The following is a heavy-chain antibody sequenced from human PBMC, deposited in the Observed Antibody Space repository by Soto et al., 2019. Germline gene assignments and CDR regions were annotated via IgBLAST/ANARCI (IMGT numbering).Heavy chain of an antibody. CDR3: AKVRRFGELRSLY. V-gene: IGHV3-23*01. CDR1: GFTFSSYA. Sequence: EVQLLESGGGLVQPGGSLRLSCAASGFTFSSYAMSWVRQAPGKGLEWVSAIGVSGDTTYYGDSVKGRFTISRDNSKNTLYLQMGSLRAEETAVYYCAKVRRFGELRSLYWGQGTLVTVSS. CDR2: IGVSGDTT. D-gene: IGHD3-10*01. J-gene: IGHJ4*02.